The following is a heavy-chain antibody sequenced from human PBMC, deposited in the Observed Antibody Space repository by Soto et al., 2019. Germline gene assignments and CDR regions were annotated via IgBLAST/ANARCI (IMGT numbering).Heavy chain of an antibody. V-gene: IGHV3-53*01. CDR3: ARFLGLPRGPFDY. CDR2: IYSGGST. CDR1: GFTVSSNY. Sequence: GGGLIQPGGSLRLSCAASGFTVSSNYMSWVRQAPGKGLEWVSVIYSGGSTYYADSVKGRFTIARDNSKNTLYLQMNSLRAEDTAVYYCARFLGLPRGPFDYWGQGTLVTVSS. J-gene: IGHJ4*02. D-gene: IGHD3-16*01.